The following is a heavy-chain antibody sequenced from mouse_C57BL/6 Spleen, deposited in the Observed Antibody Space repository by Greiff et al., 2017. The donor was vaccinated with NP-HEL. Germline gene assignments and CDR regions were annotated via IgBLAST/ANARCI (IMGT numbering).Heavy chain of an antibody. J-gene: IGHJ1*03. CDR3: ARPYYYGSSYGYFDV. D-gene: IGHD1-1*01. CDR2: IYPGDGDT. V-gene: IGHV1-80*01. Sequence: QVQLQQSGAELVKPGASVKISCKASGYAFSSYWMNWVKQRPGKGLEWIGQIYPGDGDTNYNGKFKGKATLTADKSSSTAYMQLSSLTSEDSAAYCCARPYYYGSSYGYFDVWGTGTTVTVAS. CDR1: GYAFSSYW.